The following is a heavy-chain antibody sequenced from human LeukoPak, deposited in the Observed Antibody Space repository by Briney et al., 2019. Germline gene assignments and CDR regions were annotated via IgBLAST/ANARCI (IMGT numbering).Heavy chain of an antibody. CDR1: GFTFSSYG. D-gene: IGHD6-19*01. V-gene: IGHV3-30*02. J-gene: IGHJ4*02. CDR3: AKAHSKAVAGSFLHY. Sequence: PGGSLRLSCAAPGFTFSSYGMHWVRQAPGKGLEWVAFIRYDGSNKYYADSVKGRFTISRDNSKNTLYLQMNSLRAEDTAVYYCAKAHSKAVAGSFLHYWGQGTLVTVSS. CDR2: IRYDGSNK.